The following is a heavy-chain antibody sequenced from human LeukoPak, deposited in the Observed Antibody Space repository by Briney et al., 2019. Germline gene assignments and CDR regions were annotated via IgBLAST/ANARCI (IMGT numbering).Heavy chain of an antibody. CDR1: GYTFIDYW. CDR3: ARDAPHQRFDY. Sequence: ASVKVSCKASGYTFIDYWIHWVRQAPGQGLEWMGRIDLNTGDTTSAQKFQGRVTMTRDTSISTLHLDLSGLGSDDTAVYYCARDAPHQRFDYWGQGTLVTVSS. CDR2: IDLNTGDT. J-gene: IGHJ4*02. V-gene: IGHV1-2*02.